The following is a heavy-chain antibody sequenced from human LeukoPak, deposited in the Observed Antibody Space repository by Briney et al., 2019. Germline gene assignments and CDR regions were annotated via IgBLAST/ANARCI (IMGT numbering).Heavy chain of an antibody. J-gene: IGHJ4*02. CDR3: ARDGSFHGSNFAY. V-gene: IGHV3-48*04. Sequence: GGSLRLSCAASGFTFSSYSMNWVRQAPGKGLEWVSYISSSSSTIYYADSVKGRFTISRDNAKNSLYLQMNSLRAEDTAVYYCARDGSFHGSNFAYWGQGTLVTVSS. D-gene: IGHD4-23*01. CDR1: GFTFSSYS. CDR2: ISSSSSTI.